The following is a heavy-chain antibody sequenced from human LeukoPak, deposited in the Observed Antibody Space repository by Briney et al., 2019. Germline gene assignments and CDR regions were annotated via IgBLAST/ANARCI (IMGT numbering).Heavy chain of an antibody. V-gene: IGHV3-30*02. CDR2: VRYDGNNK. CDR1: GFSSSSFG. Sequence: GGSLRLSCAASGFSSSSFGMHWVRQAPGKGLEWVAVVRYDGNNKYYADSVKGRFTISRDNSKSTLYLQMDSLRAEDTAVYYCAKDTAAAKYYFDYGGQGTLVTVSS. D-gene: IGHD6-13*01. J-gene: IGHJ4*02. CDR3: AKDTAAAKYYFDY.